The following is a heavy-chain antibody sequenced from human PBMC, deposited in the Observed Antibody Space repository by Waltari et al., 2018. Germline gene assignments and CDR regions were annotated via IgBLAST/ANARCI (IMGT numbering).Heavy chain of an antibody. CDR1: GGPLSSSSYS. D-gene: IGHD1-1*01. V-gene: IGHV4-39*01. CDR3: ANGTLGRFDY. J-gene: IGHJ4*02. CDR2: IYYSGST. Sequence: QLQLQASGPGLVKPSETLSLTCPVPGGPLSSSSYSRGWIRHPPGKGPGWFGSIYYSGSTYYNPSLKSRVTISVDTSKNQFSLKLSSVTAADTAVYYCANGTLGRFDYWGQGTLVTVSS.